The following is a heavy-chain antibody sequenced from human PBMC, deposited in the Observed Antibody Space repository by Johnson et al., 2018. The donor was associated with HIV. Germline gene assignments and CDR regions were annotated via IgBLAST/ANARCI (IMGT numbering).Heavy chain of an antibody. CDR1: GFTFSSYG. J-gene: IGHJ3*02. CDR2: IWYDGSNK. CDR3: ARDDDYSKVRAFDI. Sequence: QVQLVESGGGVVQPGRSLRLSCTASGFTFSSYGIHWVRQAPGKGLEWVALIWYDGSNKYYADSVKGRFTISRDNSKNTLYLQMNSLRAEDTAVYYCARDDDYSKVRAFDIWGQGTMVTVSS. V-gene: IGHV3-33*01. D-gene: IGHD4-11*01.